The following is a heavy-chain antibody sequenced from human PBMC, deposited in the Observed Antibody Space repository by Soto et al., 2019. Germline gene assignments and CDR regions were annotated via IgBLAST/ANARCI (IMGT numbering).Heavy chain of an antibody. D-gene: IGHD3-22*01. V-gene: IGHV4-59*08. CDR3: ARHYYDSSGYYFDP. CDR2: IYYGGST. CDR1: GGSISSYY. Sequence: SETLSLTCTVSGGSISSYYWSWIRQPPGKGLEWIGYIYYGGSTNYHPSLKSRVTISVDTSKNQFSLKLSSVTAADTAVYYCARHYYDSSGYYFDPWGQGTLVTVSS. J-gene: IGHJ5*02.